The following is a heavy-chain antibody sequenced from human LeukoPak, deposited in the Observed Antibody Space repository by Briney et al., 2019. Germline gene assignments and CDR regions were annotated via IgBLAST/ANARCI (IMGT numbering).Heavy chain of an antibody. D-gene: IGHD3-22*01. Sequence: ASVKVSCKASGYTFTSYDINWVRQATGQGLEWMGWMNPNSGNTNYAQKLQGRVTMTTDTSTSTAYMELRSLRSDDTAVYYCARMIYYDSSGYYHGGYFDYWGQGTLVTVSS. V-gene: IGHV1-18*01. J-gene: IGHJ4*02. CDR1: GYTFTSYD. CDR2: MNPNSGNT. CDR3: ARMIYYDSSGYYHGGYFDY.